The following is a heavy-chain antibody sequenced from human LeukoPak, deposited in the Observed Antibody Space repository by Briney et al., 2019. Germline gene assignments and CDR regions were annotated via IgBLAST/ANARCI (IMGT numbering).Heavy chain of an antibody. D-gene: IGHD2-15*01. CDR3: ARGYCSGGSCRGGAFDI. J-gene: IGHJ3*02. CDR2: IYHSGST. Sequence: PSQTLSLTCAVSGGSISSGGYSRSWIRQPPGKGLEWIGYIYHSGSTYYNPSLKSRVTISVDRSKNQFSLKLSSVTAADTAVYYWARGYCSGGSCRGGAFDIWGQGTMVTVSS. CDR1: GGSISSGGYS. V-gene: IGHV4-30-2*01.